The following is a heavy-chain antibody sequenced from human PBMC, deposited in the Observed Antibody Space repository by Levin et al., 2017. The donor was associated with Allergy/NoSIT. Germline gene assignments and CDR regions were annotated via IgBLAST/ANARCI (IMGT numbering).Heavy chain of an antibody. V-gene: IGHV3-23*01. Sequence: PGGSLRLSCAASGFTFSSHAMTWVRQAPGKGLEWVSTIIGSADSTYYADSVKGRFTISRDNSKNTLYLQMNSLRAEDTAVYYCARRPPDSDGYFDSWGQGTLVTVSS. CDR1: GFTFSSHA. CDR2: IIGSADST. D-gene: IGHD3-22*01. CDR3: ARRPPDSDGYFDS. J-gene: IGHJ4*02.